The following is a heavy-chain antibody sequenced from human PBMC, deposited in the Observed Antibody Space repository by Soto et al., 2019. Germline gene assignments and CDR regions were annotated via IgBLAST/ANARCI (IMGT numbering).Heavy chain of an antibody. CDR3: ARHMFPRSYYDFWSGPYYFDY. V-gene: IGHV4-59*08. D-gene: IGHD3-3*01. CDR1: GGSISSYH. J-gene: IGHJ4*02. Sequence: QVQLQESGPGLVKPSETLSLTCTVSGGSISSYHWSWIRQPPGKGLEGIGYIYYSGSTNNNPSLKSRVTRSANTSKNPFSMKLISVTAADTDVYYFARHMFPRSYYDFWSGPYYFDYWGQGTLVTVSS. CDR2: IYYSGST.